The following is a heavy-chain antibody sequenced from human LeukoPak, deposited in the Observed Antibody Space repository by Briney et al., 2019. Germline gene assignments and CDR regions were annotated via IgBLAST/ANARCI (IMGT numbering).Heavy chain of an antibody. Sequence: ASVKVSCRASGYTFTSYYMHWVRQAPGQGLEWMGIINPSGGSTSYAQKFQGRVTMTRDMSTSTVYMGLSSLRSEDTAVYYCAREGRSYFDYWGQGTLVTVSS. D-gene: IGHD4-17*01. CDR3: AREGRSYFDY. CDR1: GYTFTSYY. J-gene: IGHJ4*02. V-gene: IGHV1-46*01. CDR2: INPSGGST.